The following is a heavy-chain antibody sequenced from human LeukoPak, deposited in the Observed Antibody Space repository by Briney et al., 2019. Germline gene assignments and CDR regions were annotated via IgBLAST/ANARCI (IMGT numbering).Heavy chain of an antibody. V-gene: IGHV1-18*01. CDR1: GYTFTIYG. D-gene: IGHD3-3*01. CDR2: ISAYNGNT. Sequence: ASVKVSFKASGYTFTIYGISWVRQAPGQGLEWMGWISAYNGNTNYAQKLQGRVTMTTDTSTSTAYMELRSLRSDDTAVYYCAANFWSGYYPYYYGMDVWGQGTTVTVSS. CDR3: AANFWSGYYPYYYGMDV. J-gene: IGHJ6*02.